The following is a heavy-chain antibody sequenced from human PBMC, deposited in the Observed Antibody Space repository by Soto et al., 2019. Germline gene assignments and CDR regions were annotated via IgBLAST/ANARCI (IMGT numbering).Heavy chain of an antibody. Sequence: QVQLQESGPGLVKPSETLSLTCTVSGGSISSYYWSWIRQPPGKGLEWIGYIYYSGSTNYNPSLKSRVTLSVDTSKNQFSLKLSSVTAADTAVYYCARQSGSHGIRFFDYWGQGTLVTVSS. D-gene: IGHD1-26*01. CDR1: GGSISSYY. CDR3: ARQSGSHGIRFFDY. J-gene: IGHJ4*02. V-gene: IGHV4-59*01. CDR2: IYYSGST.